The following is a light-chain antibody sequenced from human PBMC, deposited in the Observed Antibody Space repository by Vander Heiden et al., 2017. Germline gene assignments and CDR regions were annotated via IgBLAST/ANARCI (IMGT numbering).Light chain of an antibody. CDR3: EARDDTLSGYV. V-gene: IGLV1-44*01. J-gene: IGLJ1*01. CDR2: SNN. Sequence: QSVLPQPPSASGTPRQRGTISCSGSSSNIGTNTVNWYQQLPGAAPKLLIYSNNQRPSGVPDRFSGSKSGTSASLAISGLQSEDEADYYCEARDDTLSGYVFGTGTKVTVL. CDR1: SSNIGTNT.